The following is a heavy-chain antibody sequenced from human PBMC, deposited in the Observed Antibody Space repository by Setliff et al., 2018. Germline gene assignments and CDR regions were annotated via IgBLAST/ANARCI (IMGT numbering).Heavy chain of an antibody. Sequence: SETLSLTCTVSGGSISSSNWWNWVRQPPGKGLEWIGEIYHSGTTNYNPSLKSRVTMSVDKSRNQFSLRLTSVTAADTAIYYCTRAYSGSHDYWGQGTLVTVSS. CDR2: IYHSGTT. J-gene: IGHJ4*02. V-gene: IGHV4-4*02. D-gene: IGHD1-26*01. CDR1: GGSISSSNW. CDR3: TRAYSGSHDY.